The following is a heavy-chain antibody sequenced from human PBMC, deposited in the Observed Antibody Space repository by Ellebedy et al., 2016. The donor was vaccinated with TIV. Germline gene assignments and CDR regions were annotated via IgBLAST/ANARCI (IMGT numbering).Heavy chain of an antibody. J-gene: IGHJ6*02. CDR2: IKQDGNEK. V-gene: IGHV3-7*03. CDR3: ARGEGYHNMDP. D-gene: IGHD3-16*02. Sequence: GESLKISCAASGFTLSSYWMSWVRQAPGKGLEWVANIKQDGNEKYYVDSVKGRFTISRDNAKNSLYLQMNSLRAEDTAVYYCARGEGYHNMDPWGQGTTVTVSS. CDR1: GFTLSSYW.